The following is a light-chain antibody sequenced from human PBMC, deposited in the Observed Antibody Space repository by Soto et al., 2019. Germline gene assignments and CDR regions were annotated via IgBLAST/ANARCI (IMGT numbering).Light chain of an antibody. Sequence: DIQMTQSPSSVSASVGDRVTITCRASQGISSWLAWYQKKPGEAPNLLIYAASSLQSGVPSRFSGSESGTDFTLTISSLQPEDCAIYFCQQANSFPITFGQGTRLEIK. J-gene: IGKJ5*01. CDR3: QQANSFPIT. CDR2: AAS. CDR1: QGISSW. V-gene: IGKV1-12*01.